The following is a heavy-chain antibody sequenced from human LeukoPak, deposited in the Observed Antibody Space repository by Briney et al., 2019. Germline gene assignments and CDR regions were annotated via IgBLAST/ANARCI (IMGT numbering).Heavy chain of an antibody. Sequence: GGSLRLSCAASGLTVSSNCMSWVRQAPGKGLEWVSFIYSGGDTYYADSVKGRFTISRDNSKNTLYLQMNSLRAEDTAVYYCARDRVAAAGTLLDVWGKGTTVTVSS. CDR2: IYSGGDT. D-gene: IGHD6-13*01. V-gene: IGHV3-53*05. CDR1: GLTVSSNC. J-gene: IGHJ6*04. CDR3: ARDRVAAAGTLLDV.